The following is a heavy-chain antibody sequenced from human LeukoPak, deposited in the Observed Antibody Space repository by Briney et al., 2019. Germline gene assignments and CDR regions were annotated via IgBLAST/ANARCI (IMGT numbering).Heavy chain of an antibody. CDR2: ISSNGGST. CDR1: GFTISSYA. Sequence: GGSLRLSCAASGFTISSYAMHWVRQAPGKGLEYVSAISSNGGSTYYANSVKGRFTISRDNSKNTLYLQMGSLRAEDMAVYYCAKGRELPDYWGQGTLVTVSS. D-gene: IGHD1-26*01. CDR3: AKGRELPDY. V-gene: IGHV3-64*01. J-gene: IGHJ4*02.